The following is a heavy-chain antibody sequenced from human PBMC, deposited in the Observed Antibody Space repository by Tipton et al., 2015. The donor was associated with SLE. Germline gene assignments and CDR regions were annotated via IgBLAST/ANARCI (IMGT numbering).Heavy chain of an antibody. CDR1: GRSFSGYY. Sequence: TLSLTCAVYGRSFSGYYWSWIRQPPGKGLEWLGEINHSGSTNYNPSLKSRVTISVDTSKNQFSLKLNSVTAADTAVCYCARRPGTYDFWSGYHSFDYWGQGTLVTVSS. CDR3: ARRPGTYDFWSGYHSFDY. CDR2: INHSGST. V-gene: IGHV4-34*01. D-gene: IGHD3-3*01. J-gene: IGHJ4*02.